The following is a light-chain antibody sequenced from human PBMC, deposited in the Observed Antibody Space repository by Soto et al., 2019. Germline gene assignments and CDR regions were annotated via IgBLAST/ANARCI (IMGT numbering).Light chain of an antibody. J-gene: IGKJ4*02. CDR1: QGIRSD. CDR3: LQDYSYPRT. V-gene: IGKV1-6*01. CDR2: GTS. Sequence: IQRTQFPSSQSASVGDRITITCRARQGIRSDFGCYQQRPGKAPKLLIYGTSNLQSGVPSRFSGSGSGTDFTLTIRSLQPEDFATYYCLQDYSYPRTFGAGTKVDIK.